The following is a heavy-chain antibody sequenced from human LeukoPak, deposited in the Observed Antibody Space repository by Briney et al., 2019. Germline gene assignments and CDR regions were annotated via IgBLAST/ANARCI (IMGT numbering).Heavy chain of an antibody. V-gene: IGHV1-2*02. Sequence: AASVKVSCKASGYTFTGCFIHYVRQAPGQGLEWMGWIDPNSDNIRYSETFKDRVTMTRDTSTNTAYMELSWLRSDDTAVYYCARSAYNSGYVYFDHWGQGTLVIVSS. D-gene: IGHD3-16*01. CDR1: GYTFTGCF. CDR3: ARSAYNSGYVYFDH. J-gene: IGHJ4*02. CDR2: IDPNSDNI.